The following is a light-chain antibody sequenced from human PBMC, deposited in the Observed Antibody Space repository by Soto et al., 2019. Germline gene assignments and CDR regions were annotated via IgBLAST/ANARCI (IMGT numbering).Light chain of an antibody. Sequence: QPVLTQSPSASASLGASVKLTCTLSSGHSNYAIAWHQQQPEKGPRYLMKLNSDGSHSKGDGIPDRFSGSSSGAERYLTISSLQSEDEADYYCQTWVTGIRVVFGGGTKLTVL. CDR2: LNSDGSH. CDR3: QTWVTGIRVV. J-gene: IGLJ2*01. CDR1: SGHSNYA. V-gene: IGLV4-69*01.